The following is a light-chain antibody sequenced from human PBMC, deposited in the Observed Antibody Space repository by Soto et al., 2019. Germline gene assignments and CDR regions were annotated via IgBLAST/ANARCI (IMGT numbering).Light chain of an antibody. V-gene: IGKV4-1*01. CDR2: WAS. Sequence: DIVMTQSPDSLAVSLGERATINCKSSQSVLYSSNNKNYLAWYQQKPGQPPKLLIYWASTRESGVPDRFSGSGSGTDFTLTIGSLQAEDVAVYYCQQFYSTPRTFGQGTKLEMK. CDR3: QQFYSTPRT. J-gene: IGKJ2*01. CDR1: QSVLYSSNNKNY.